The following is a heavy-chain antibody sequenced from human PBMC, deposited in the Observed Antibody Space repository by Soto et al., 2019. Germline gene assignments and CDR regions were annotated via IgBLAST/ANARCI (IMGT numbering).Heavy chain of an antibody. J-gene: IGHJ4*02. Sequence: QVHLVQSGAEAKKPGASVKVSCRGSRYTFTSYGITWVRQAPGQGLEWMGWISAHNGNTDYAQKLQGRVIVTRDTSTSTAYMELRSLRSDDTAVYYCARGRYGDYWGQGALVTVSS. CDR3: ARGRYGDY. CDR1: RYTFTSYG. CDR2: ISAHNGNT. D-gene: IGHD1-1*01. V-gene: IGHV1-18*01.